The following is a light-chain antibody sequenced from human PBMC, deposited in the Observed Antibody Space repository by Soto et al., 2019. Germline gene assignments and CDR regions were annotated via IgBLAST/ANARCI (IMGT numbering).Light chain of an antibody. V-gene: IGKV1-5*03. CDR2: EAS. Sequence: DTQMTQSPSTLSASVGDRVTISCRASQSIIRWLAWYQQQPGRAPKLLIYEASTLESGVPSRFNGSGSGTEFTLTISSLQPDDFVTYYCHQYNSYPYTFGQGTKLEIK. J-gene: IGKJ2*01. CDR3: HQYNSYPYT. CDR1: QSIIRW.